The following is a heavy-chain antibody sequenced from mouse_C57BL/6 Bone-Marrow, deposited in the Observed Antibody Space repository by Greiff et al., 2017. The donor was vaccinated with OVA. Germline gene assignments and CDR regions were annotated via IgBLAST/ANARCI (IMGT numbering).Heavy chain of an antibody. CDR3: TTPAFLGPWYFDV. V-gene: IGHV1-5*01. Sequence: DVQLVESGTVLARPGASVKMSCKTSGYTFTSYWMHWVKQRPGQGLEWIWAIYTGNSDTSYNQKFKGKAKLTAVPSASTAYMGRSSLTNEDSAVYYCTTPAFLGPWYFDVWGTGTTVTVSS. CDR2: IYTGNSDT. CDR1: GYTFTSYW. J-gene: IGHJ1*03. D-gene: IGHD4-1*01.